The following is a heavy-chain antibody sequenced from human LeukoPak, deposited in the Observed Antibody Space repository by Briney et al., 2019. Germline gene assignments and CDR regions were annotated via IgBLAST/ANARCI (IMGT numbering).Heavy chain of an antibody. CDR2: IYYSGST. Sequence: PSETLSLTCTVSGGSISSYYWSWIRQPPGKGLEWIGYIYYSGSTNYNTSLKSRVTISVDTSKNQFSLKLSSVTAADTAVYYCARRHGGNSGADYWGQGTLVTVSS. J-gene: IGHJ4*02. V-gene: IGHV4-59*08. CDR1: GGSISSYY. D-gene: IGHD4-23*01. CDR3: ARRHGGNSGADY.